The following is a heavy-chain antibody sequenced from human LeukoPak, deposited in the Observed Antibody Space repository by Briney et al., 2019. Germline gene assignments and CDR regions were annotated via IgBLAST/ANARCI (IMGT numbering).Heavy chain of an antibody. CDR1: GFTFSSYW. J-gene: IGHJ4*02. V-gene: IGHV3-74*01. Sequence: GGSLRLSCAASGFTFSSYWMHWVRQAPGKGLVWVSRINSDGSSTSYADSVKGRFTISRDNAKNTLYLQMNSLRAEDTAVYYCARSAHCSGGSCYSPFDYWGQGTLVTVSS. CDR2: INSDGSST. CDR3: ARSAHCSGGSCYSPFDY. D-gene: IGHD2-15*01.